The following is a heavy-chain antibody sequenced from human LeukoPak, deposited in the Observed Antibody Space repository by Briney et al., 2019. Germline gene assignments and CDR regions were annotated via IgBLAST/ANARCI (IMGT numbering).Heavy chain of an antibody. Sequence: GASVKVSCKASGYTFTGYYMHWVRQAPGQGLEWMGWINPNSGGTNYAQKFQGRVTMTRDTSINTAYMELSRLRSDDTAVYYCARGRLIKYGSGTYYTYWGQGTLVTVSP. CDR3: ARGRLIKYGSGTYYTY. D-gene: IGHD3-10*01. J-gene: IGHJ4*02. V-gene: IGHV1-2*02. CDR1: GYTFTGYY. CDR2: INPNSGGT.